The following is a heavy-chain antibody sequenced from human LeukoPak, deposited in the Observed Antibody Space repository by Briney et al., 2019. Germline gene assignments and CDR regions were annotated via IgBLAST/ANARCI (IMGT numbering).Heavy chain of an antibody. CDR2: IYYSGST. CDR3: ARDRARGSSGWYPPDAFDI. V-gene: IGHV4-39*07. CDR1: GGSISSDSYY. J-gene: IGHJ3*02. D-gene: IGHD6-19*01. Sequence: SSETLSLTCIVSGGSISSDSYYWGWIRQPPGKGLEWIGSIYYSGSTYYNPSLKSRVTISVDTSKNQFSLRLSSVTAADTAVYYCARDRARGSSGWYPPDAFDIWGQGTMVTVSS.